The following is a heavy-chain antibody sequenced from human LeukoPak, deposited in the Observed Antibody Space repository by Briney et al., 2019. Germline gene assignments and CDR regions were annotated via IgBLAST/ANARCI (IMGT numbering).Heavy chain of an antibody. CDR3: TRENYWNLDY. Sequence: GGSLRLSCAVSGFSFRDFFMHWVRQAPGKGLEWIGRSRNKENNYAAEYAASVKGRFTISRDDSKDSLYLQLSSLKTEDTAVYYCTRENYWNLDYWGQGTLVTVSS. J-gene: IGHJ4*02. CDR1: GFSFRDFF. CDR2: SRNKENNYAA. V-gene: IGHV3-72*01. D-gene: IGHD1-1*01.